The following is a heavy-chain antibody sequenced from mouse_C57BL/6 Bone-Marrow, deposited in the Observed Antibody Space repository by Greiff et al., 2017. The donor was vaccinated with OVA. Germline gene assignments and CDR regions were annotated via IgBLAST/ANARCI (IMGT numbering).Heavy chain of an antibody. Sequence: EVQLQQSGPVLVKPGASVKMSCKASGYTFTDYYMNWVKQSHGKSLEWIGVINPYNGGTSYNQKFKGKATLTVDKSSSTAYMELNSLTSEDSAVYNSARRGTVVANFDVWGTETPGTVSS. CDR2: INPYNGGT. J-gene: IGHJ1*03. CDR1: GYTFTDYY. V-gene: IGHV1-19*01. D-gene: IGHD1-1*01. CDR3: ARRGTVVANFDV.